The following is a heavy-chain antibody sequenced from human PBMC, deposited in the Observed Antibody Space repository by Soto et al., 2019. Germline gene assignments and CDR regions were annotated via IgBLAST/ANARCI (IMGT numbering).Heavy chain of an antibody. Sequence: GGSLRLSCAASGFTFSSYSMNWVRQAPGKGLEWVSSISSSSSYIYYADSVKGRFTISRDNAKNSLYLQMNSLRAEDTAVYYCARDFRPVVPTPTKLYYYMDVWGKGTTVTVSS. D-gene: IGHD2-2*01. V-gene: IGHV3-21*01. CDR1: GFTFSSYS. J-gene: IGHJ6*03. CDR2: ISSSSSYI. CDR3: ARDFRPVVPTPTKLYYYMDV.